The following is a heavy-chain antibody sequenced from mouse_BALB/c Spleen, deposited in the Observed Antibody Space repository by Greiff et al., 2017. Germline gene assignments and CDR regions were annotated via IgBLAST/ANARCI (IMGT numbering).Heavy chain of an antibody. D-gene: IGHD2-10*02. CDR2: IYPGGGYT. J-gene: IGHJ2*01. CDR3: AREYGNSPFDY. V-gene: IGHV1-63*02. Sequence: QVQLKQSGAELVRPGTSVKISCKASGYTFTNYWLGWVKQRPGHGLEWIGDIYPGGGYTNYNEKFKGKATLTADTSSSTAYMQLSSLTSEDSAVYFCAREYGNSPFDYWGQGTTLTVSS. CDR1: GYTFTNYW.